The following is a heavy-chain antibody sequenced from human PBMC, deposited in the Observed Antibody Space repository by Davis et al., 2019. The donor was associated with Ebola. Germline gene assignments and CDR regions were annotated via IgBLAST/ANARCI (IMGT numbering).Heavy chain of an antibody. CDR3: ARGLSKQLVTGLRYFDY. D-gene: IGHD6-13*01. J-gene: IGHJ4*02. CDR2: INPNSGNT. CDR1: GYTFTGYY. V-gene: IGHV1-8*02. Sequence: ASVKVSCKASGYTFTGYYMHWVRQAPGQGLEWMGWINPNSGNTGYAQKFQGRVTMTRNTSISTAYMELSSLRSEDTAVYYCARGLSKQLVTGLRYFDYWGQGTLVTVSS.